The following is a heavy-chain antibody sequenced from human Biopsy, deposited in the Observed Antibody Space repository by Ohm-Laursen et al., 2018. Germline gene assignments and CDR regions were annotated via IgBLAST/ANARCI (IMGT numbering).Heavy chain of an antibody. D-gene: IGHD1-26*01. CDR2: IYYTGST. CDR1: GDSINSSY. J-gene: IGHJ2*01. V-gene: IGHV4-59*08. CDR3: ARHAPSYSGSYWRYFDL. Sequence: SETLSLTCTVSGDSINSSYWSWIRQPPGKGLEWIGYIYYTGSTNYNPSLKSRVTISVDTSMNHLSLRLTSVTAADTAVYYCARHAPSYSGSYWRYFDLWGRGTLVTVSS.